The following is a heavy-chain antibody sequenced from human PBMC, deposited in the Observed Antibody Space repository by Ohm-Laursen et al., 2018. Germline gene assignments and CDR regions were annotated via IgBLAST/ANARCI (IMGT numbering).Heavy chain of an antibody. CDR1: AGSISGYY. Sequence: GTLSLTCTVSAGSISGYYWNWIRQPPGKGLEWIGYIYYSGSTNYNPSLKSRVTISVDTSKNQFSLKLSSVTAADTAVYYCARLRNYYDSSGYYPDYWGQGTLVTVSS. J-gene: IGHJ4*02. CDR2: IYYSGST. CDR3: ARLRNYYDSSGYYPDY. D-gene: IGHD3-22*01. V-gene: IGHV4-59*08.